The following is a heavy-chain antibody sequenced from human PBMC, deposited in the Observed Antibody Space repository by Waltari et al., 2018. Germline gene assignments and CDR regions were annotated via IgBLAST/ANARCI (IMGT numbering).Heavy chain of an antibody. D-gene: IGHD1-1*01. Sequence: EVQLVESGGDLIQPGGSLRLSCAASGFTVGNNFMGWVRQAPGKGVEWVSVIDSGGSTNYIDSVRGRFTISRDSSKNTLYLQMNSLRAEDTAVYYCAKVDNVGLNNYWGQGTLVTVSS. V-gene: IGHV3-53*01. CDR2: IDSGGST. CDR3: AKVDNVGLNNY. J-gene: IGHJ4*02. CDR1: GFTVGNNF.